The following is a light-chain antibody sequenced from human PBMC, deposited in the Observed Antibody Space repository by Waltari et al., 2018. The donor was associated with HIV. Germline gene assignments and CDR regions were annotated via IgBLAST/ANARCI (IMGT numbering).Light chain of an antibody. CDR1: NSNIGSNY. CDR2: KNN. V-gene: IGLV1-47*01. CDR3: AAWDDRLNLV. Sequence: QSVLTQPPSASGTPGQRATISCFGSNSNIGSNYVYWYQQLPGMAPKLLIYKNNQGPSGVPDRFSGSKSGTSASLAISGLRSEDEAEYYCAAWDDRLNLVFGGGTKLTVL. J-gene: IGLJ2*01.